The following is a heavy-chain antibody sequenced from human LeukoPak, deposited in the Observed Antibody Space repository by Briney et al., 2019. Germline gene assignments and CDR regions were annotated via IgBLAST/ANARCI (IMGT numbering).Heavy chain of an antibody. V-gene: IGHV3-74*01. Sequence: GGSLRLSCAASRFIFSTYWMHWVRQAPGKGLVWVSRINSDGSRTNYADSVKGRFTISRDNSKNTLYLQMNSLRAEDTAVYYCAKAAYNYGPFDYWGQGTLVLVSS. D-gene: IGHD5-18*01. J-gene: IGHJ4*02. CDR3: AKAAYNYGPFDY. CDR2: INSDGSRT. CDR1: RFIFSTYW.